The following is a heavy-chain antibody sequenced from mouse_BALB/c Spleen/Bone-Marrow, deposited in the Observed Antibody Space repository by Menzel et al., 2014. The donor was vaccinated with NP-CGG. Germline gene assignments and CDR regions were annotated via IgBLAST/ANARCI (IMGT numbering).Heavy chain of an antibody. CDR2: ISNGGGST. D-gene: IGHD2-12*01. J-gene: IGHJ4*01. CDR3: ARNAFYRGYAMDY. CDR1: GFTFSDYY. Sequence: EVKLVESGGGLVQPGGSLKLFCATSGFTFSDYYMYWVRQTPEKRLEWVAYISNGGGSTYYPDTVKGRFTISRDNAKNTLYLQMSRLKSEDTAMYYCARNAFYRGYAMDYWGQGTSVTVSS. V-gene: IGHV5-12*02.